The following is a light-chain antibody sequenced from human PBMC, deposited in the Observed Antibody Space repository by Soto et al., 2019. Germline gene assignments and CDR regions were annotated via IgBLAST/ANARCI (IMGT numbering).Light chain of an antibody. CDR1: SSDVGSYNF. J-gene: IGLJ1*01. CDR3: CSYAGSYTYV. V-gene: IGLV2-23*02. Sequence: QSALTQPASASGSPGQSVTISCTGTSSDVGSYNFVSWYQQHPGKAPKLMIYEVSKRPSGVSNGFSGSKSGNTASLTISGLQAEEEADYYCCSYAGSYTYVFGSGTKVTVL. CDR2: EVS.